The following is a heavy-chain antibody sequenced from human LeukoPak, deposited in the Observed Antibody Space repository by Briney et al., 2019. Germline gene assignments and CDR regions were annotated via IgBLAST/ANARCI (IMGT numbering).Heavy chain of an antibody. D-gene: IGHD3-22*01. V-gene: IGHV4-34*01. CDR3: ARGPYYDSSGYDY. CDR2: INHSGST. CDR1: GGSFSGYY. J-gene: IGHJ4*02. Sequence: SETLSLTCAVYGGSFSGYYWSWIRQPPGKGLEWIGEINHSGSTNYNPSLKSRVTISVDTPKNQFSLKLSSVTAADTAVYYCARGPYYDSSGYDYWGQGTLVTVSS.